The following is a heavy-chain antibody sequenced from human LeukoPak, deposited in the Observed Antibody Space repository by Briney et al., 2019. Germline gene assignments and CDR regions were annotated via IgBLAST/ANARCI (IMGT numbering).Heavy chain of an antibody. CDR1: GHTLYHFW. Sequence: GGPLSLLCAVSGHTLYHFWLQWLRQALGKGLVWVSGINHDGSDTYYADYVKGRFTISRDNAKYTVYLQMNGLRAEDTAPYYCATVSEYWGQGTLVTVSA. J-gene: IGHJ4*02. CDR3: ATVSEY. CDR2: INHDGSDT. V-gene: IGHV3-74*01.